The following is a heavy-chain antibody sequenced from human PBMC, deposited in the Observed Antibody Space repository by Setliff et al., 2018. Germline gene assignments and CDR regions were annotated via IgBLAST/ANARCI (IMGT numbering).Heavy chain of an antibody. Sequence: GSLRLSCAASGFTFSSYSMNWVRQAPGKGLEWVSSISSSSSYIYYADSVKGRFTISRDNAKNSLYLQMNSLRAEDTAVYYCARDREVVGSTRGTYYHYYHMDVWGKGTTVTVSS. D-gene: IGHD1-26*01. CDR3: ARDREVVGSTRGTYYHYYHMDV. CDR1: GFTFSSYS. V-gene: IGHV3-21*01. J-gene: IGHJ6*03. CDR2: ISSSSSYI.